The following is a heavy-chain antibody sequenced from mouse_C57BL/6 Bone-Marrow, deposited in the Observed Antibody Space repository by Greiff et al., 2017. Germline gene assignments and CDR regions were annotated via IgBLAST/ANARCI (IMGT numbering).Heavy chain of an antibody. J-gene: IGHJ4*01. CDR3: ERYSRLYYVGAMDY. D-gene: IGHD1-1*02. CDR2: IRNKANGYTT. V-gene: IGHV7-3*01. CDR1: GFTFTDYY. Sequence: EVKLVESGGGLVQPGGSLSLSCAASGFTFTDYYMSWVRQPPGKALEWLGFIRNKANGYTTEYSASVKGRFTISRDNSQSILYLQMNALRAEDRATFYCERYSRLYYVGAMDYWGQGTSVNVSS.